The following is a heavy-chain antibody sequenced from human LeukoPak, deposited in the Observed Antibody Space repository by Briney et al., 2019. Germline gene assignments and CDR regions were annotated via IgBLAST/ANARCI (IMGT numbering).Heavy chain of an antibody. CDR3: TKATNYDFWSGSLGLDH. J-gene: IGHJ4*02. CDR2: TSYNGRNN. D-gene: IGHD3-3*01. CDR1: GFTFSSYG. Sequence: PGGSLRLSCAASGFTFSSYGMRWVRQAPGKGLEWVALTSYNGRNNYYPDSVKGRFSISRDNSQRTVFLQMNNVKTEHTAIYYCTKATNYDFWSGSLGLDHWGQGFLVTVSS. V-gene: IGHV3-30*18.